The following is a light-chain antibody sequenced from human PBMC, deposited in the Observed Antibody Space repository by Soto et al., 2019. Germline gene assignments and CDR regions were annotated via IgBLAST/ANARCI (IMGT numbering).Light chain of an antibody. CDR3: LQDYGDSWT. J-gene: IGKJ1*01. CDR1: QAIRND. Sequence: IQMTQSPSTLSASVGDRVIITCRASQAIRNDLGWYQQKPGQAPKLLIYAASNLYTGVPSRFSGSRSGTEFTLTISSLQPEAFASYYCLQDYGDSWTFGQGTKVDI. CDR2: AAS. V-gene: IGKV1-6*01.